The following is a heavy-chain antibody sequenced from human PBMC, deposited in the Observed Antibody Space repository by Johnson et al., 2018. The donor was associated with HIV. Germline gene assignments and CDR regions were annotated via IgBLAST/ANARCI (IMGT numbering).Heavy chain of an antibody. V-gene: IGHV3-30*04. CDR2: ISYDGSNK. CDR3: ARPIARGASDI. CDR1: GFTFSSYA. D-gene: IGHD3-10*01. J-gene: IGHJ3*02. Sequence: QVQLVESGGGVVQPGRSLRLSCAASGFTFSSYAMHWVRQAPGKGLEWVAVISYDGSNKYYADSVKGRFTISRDNSKNPPSLQMNSLIAEDTAVYYCARPIARGASDIWGQGTMVTVSS.